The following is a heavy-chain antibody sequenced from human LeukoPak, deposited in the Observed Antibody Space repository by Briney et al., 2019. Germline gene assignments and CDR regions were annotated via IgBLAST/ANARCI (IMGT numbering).Heavy chain of an antibody. V-gene: IGHV3-23*01. Sequence: GGSLRLSCAASGFTFSSYAMSWVRQAPGKGLEWVSAISGSGGSTYYADSVKGRFTISRDNSKNTLYLQMNSLRAEDTAVYYCAKGGKQLWPIEGAFDIWGQGTMVTVSS. CDR3: AKGGKQLWPIEGAFDI. CDR1: GFTFSSYA. D-gene: IGHD6-6*01. CDR2: ISGSGGST. J-gene: IGHJ3*02.